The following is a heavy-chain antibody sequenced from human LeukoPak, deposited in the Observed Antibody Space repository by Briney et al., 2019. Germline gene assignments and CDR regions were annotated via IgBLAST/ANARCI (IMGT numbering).Heavy chain of an antibody. D-gene: IGHD3-10*01. J-gene: IGHJ5*02. Sequence: GESLKISCKGSGYTFSSYWIGWVRQMPGKGLEWMGIIYPGDSDTRYSPSFQGQVTISADKSISTAYLQWSSLKASDTAMYYCARSTYYYGSGSYSTHWFDPWGQGTLVTVSS. CDR3: ARSTYYYGSGSYSTHWFDP. V-gene: IGHV5-51*01. CDR1: GYTFSSYW. CDR2: IYPGDSDT.